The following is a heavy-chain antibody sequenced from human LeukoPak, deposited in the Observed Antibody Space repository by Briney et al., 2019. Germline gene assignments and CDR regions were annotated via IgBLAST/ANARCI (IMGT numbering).Heavy chain of an antibody. CDR2: INPSVGTT. Sequence: ASVKVSCKASGYTFISHYLHWVRQAPGQGLEWMGIINPSVGTTDYAQKFQGRVTMTRDTSTTTVYMELSSLRSEDTAVYYCARVTAQGGDFLEPGGYWGQGTLVTVSS. CDR1: GYTFISHY. J-gene: IGHJ4*02. D-gene: IGHD3-3*01. V-gene: IGHV1-46*01. CDR3: ARVTAQGGDFLEPGGY.